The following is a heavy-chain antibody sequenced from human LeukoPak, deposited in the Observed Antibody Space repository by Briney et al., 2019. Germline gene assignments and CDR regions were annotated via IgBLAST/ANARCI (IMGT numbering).Heavy chain of an antibody. J-gene: IGHJ5*02. CDR3: ARDRCSSTSCYNTPNWLDP. Sequence: PGRSLRLSCAASGFTFSSYGMSWVRQAPGKGLEWVSGINCNGGSRGYADSVKGRFTISRDNAKNSVYLQMNSLRSEDTAFYNCARDRCSSTSCYNTPNWLDPWGQGTLVTVSS. V-gene: IGHV3-20*01. CDR1: GFTFSSYG. D-gene: IGHD2-2*02. CDR2: INCNGGSR.